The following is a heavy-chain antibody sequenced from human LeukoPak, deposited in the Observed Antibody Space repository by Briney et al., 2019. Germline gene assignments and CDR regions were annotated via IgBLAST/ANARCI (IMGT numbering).Heavy chain of an antibody. Sequence: ASVKVSCKASGYTFTSYAMHWVRQAPGQRLEWMGWINAGNGNTKYSQKFQGRVTITRDTSASTAYMELSSLRSEDTAVYYCARPLDYYYDSSGYYEWGQGTLVTVSS. CDR1: GYTFTSYA. CDR2: INAGNGNT. CDR3: ARPLDYYYDSSGYYE. J-gene: IGHJ4*02. D-gene: IGHD3-22*01. V-gene: IGHV1-3*01.